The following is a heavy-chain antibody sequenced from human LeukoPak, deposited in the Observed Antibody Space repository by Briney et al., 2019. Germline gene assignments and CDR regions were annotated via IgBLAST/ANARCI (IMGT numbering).Heavy chain of an antibody. CDR2: ISYDGSNK. CDR3: AGEIGALGI. CDR1: GFTFSSYG. D-gene: IGHD3-22*01. V-gene: IGHV3-30*03. Sequence: GGSLRLSCAASGFTFSSYGMHWVRQAPGKGLEWVAVISYDGSNKYYADSVKGRFTISRDNAKNSLYLQMNSLRAEDTAVYYCAGEIGALGIWSQGTMVTVSS. J-gene: IGHJ3*02.